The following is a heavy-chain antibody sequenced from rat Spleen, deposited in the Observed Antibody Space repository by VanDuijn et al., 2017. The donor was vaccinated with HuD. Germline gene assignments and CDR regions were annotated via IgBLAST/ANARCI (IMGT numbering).Heavy chain of an antibody. D-gene: IGHD4-4*01. CDR2: INTGSGGT. V-gene: IGHV1-43*01. CDR3: ARKGVILFDY. J-gene: IGHJ2*01. CDR1: GYTFTSYY. Sequence: QVQLQQSGAELAKPGSSVKISFKASGYTFTSYYISWIKQTTGQGLEYIGYINTGSGGTTYNERFKGKATLTVDKSSSTAFMQLSSLTPDDSAVYYCARKGVILFDYWGQGVMVTVSS.